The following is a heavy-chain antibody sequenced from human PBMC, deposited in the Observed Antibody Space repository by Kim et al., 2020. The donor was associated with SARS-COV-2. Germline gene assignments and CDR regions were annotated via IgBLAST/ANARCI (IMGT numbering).Heavy chain of an antibody. CDR2: INPSGGST. D-gene: IGHD4-17*01. V-gene: IGHV1-46*01. J-gene: IGHJ6*02. Sequence: ASVKVSCKASGYTFTSYYMHWVRQAPGQGLEWMGIINPSGGSTSYAQKFQGRVTMTRDTSTSTVYMELSSLRSEDTAVYYCARDPTPSHGAEPIYSYYYGMDVWGQGTTVTVSS. CDR1: GYTFTSYY. CDR3: ARDPTPSHGAEPIYSYYYGMDV.